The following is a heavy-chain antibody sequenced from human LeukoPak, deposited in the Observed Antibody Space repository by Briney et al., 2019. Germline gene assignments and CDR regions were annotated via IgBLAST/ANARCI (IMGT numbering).Heavy chain of an antibody. D-gene: IGHD6-13*01. J-gene: IGHJ4*02. V-gene: IGHV3-11*01. CDR1: GFTFSDHY. CDR2: ISHNGETK. Sequence: GGSLRLSCAASGFTFSDHYMIWLRQAPGKGLEAISYISHNGETKYYADSVKGRLSISRDNAKSSLYLQMNSLRVEDTAVYYCARDRHGYFDYWDQGTLVTVSS. CDR3: ARDRHGYFDY.